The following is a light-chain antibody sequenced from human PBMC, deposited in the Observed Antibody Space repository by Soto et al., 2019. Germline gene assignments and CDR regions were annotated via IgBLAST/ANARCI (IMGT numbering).Light chain of an antibody. CDR3: QQRSNWPFT. CDR1: QSVSSY. CDR2: DAS. J-gene: IGKJ3*01. Sequence: EIVLTQSPATLSLSPGERATLSCRASQSVSSYLAWYQQKPGQAPRLLIYDASNRATGIPARFSGSGSGTDVTLAISSLEPEDFAGYYCQQRSNWPFTFGPGPRWIS. V-gene: IGKV3-11*01.